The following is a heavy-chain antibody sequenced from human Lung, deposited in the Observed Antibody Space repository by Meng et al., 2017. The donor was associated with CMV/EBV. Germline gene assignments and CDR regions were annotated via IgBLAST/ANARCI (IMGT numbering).Heavy chain of an antibody. Sequence: TSYAADDIFSDYGISWLRQAPGQGLEWMGWISAYNGDTNYARNLRGRVTMTTDTSTTTAYMELRSLRSDDTAVYYCARDLQYCGSTSCYDDCFDPWXQGTLVTVSS. CDR2: ISAYNGDT. V-gene: IGHV1-18*01. J-gene: IGHJ5*02. CDR3: ARDLQYCGSTSCYDDCFDP. CDR1: DDIFSDYG. D-gene: IGHD2-2*01.